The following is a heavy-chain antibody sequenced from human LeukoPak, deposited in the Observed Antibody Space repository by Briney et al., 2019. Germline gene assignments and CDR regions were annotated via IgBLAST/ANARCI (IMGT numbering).Heavy chain of an antibody. CDR3: ASWGEGALDN. CDR1: GFTFSSYS. Sequence: GGSLRLSCAASGFTFSSYSMNWVRQAPGKGLEWVSSISSSSSYIYYADSVKGRFTISRDNARKSLYLQMNSLRVEDTGVYYCASWGEGALDNWGQGTLVTVSS. CDR2: ISSSSSYI. D-gene: IGHD1-26*01. V-gene: IGHV3-21*01. J-gene: IGHJ4*02.